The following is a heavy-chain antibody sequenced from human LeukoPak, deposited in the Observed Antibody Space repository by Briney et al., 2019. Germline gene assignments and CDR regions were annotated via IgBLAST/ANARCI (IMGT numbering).Heavy chain of an antibody. CDR2: IYPGYSDT. V-gene: IGHV5-51*01. Sequence: GESLKISCKGSGYSFTTYWIGWVRQMPGKGLEWMGIIYPGYSDTRYSPSFQGQVTISADKSISTAYLQWSSLKASDTAMYYCATTAGYSGYDFPTWGQGTLVTVSS. J-gene: IGHJ5*02. D-gene: IGHD5-12*01. CDR3: ATTAGYSGYDFPT. CDR1: GYSFTTYW.